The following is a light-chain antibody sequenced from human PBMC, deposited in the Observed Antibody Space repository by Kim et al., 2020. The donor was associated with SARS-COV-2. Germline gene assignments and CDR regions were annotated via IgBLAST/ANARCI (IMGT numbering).Light chain of an antibody. J-gene: IGKJ2*03. V-gene: IGKV4-1*01. CDR3: QQYYSTPPS. Sequence: DIVMTQSPDSLAVSLGERATLNCKSSQTVLYNSNNKNYLAWYQQKPGQAPKLLIYWASIRESGVSDRLSGSGSETDFTLTISSLQAEDVAVYYCQQYYSTPPSFGQGTKLEIK. CDR2: WAS. CDR1: QTVLYNSNNKNY.